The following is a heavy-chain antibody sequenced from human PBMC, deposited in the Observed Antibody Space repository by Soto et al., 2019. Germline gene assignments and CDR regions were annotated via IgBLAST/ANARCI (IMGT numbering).Heavy chain of an antibody. Sequence: SETLSLTCTVSGGSISSYYWSWIRQPPGKGLEWIGYIYYSGSTNYNPSLKSRVTILVDTSKNQFSLKLSSVTAADTAVYYCARRYGYSFDYWGQGTLVTVSS. CDR3: ARRYGYSFDY. J-gene: IGHJ4*02. CDR2: IYYSGST. V-gene: IGHV4-59*08. CDR1: GGSISSYY. D-gene: IGHD1-1*01.